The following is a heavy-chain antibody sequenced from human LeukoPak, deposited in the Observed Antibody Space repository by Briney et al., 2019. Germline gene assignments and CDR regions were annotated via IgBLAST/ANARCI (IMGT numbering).Heavy chain of an antibody. J-gene: IGHJ4*02. CDR1: GGSFSGYY. CDR2: VNHSGST. V-gene: IGHV4-34*01. Sequence: NPSETLSLACAVYGGSFSGYYWSWIRQPPGKGLEWIGEVNHSGSTNYNPSLKSRVTISVDTSKNQLSLKLSSVTAADTAVYYCATSYSGGHTFDYWGQGTLVTVSS. D-gene: IGHD6-19*01. CDR3: ATSYSGGHTFDY.